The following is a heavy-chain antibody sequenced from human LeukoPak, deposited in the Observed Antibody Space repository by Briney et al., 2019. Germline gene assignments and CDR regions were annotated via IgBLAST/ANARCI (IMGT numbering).Heavy chain of an antibody. J-gene: IGHJ5*02. CDR3: ARETLLYCSSTSCYWFDP. CDR1: GGSISSYY. V-gene: IGHV4-30-4*08. Sequence: SETLSLTCTVSGGSISSYYWSWIRQPPGKGLEWIGYIYYSGSTYYNPSLESRVTISVDTSKNQFSLKLSSVTAADTAVYYCARETLLYCSSTSCYWFDPWGQGTLVTVSS. D-gene: IGHD2-2*01. CDR2: IYYSGST.